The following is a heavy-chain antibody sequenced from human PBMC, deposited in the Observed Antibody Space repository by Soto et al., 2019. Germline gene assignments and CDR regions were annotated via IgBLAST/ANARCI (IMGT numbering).Heavy chain of an antibody. D-gene: IGHD2-2*01. J-gene: IGHJ6*02. Sequence: GESLKISCAASGFTFSSYAMSWVRQAPGKGLEWVSAISGSGGSTYYADSVKGRFTISRDNSKNTLYLQMNSLRAEDTAVYYCAKDMGEYQLLYYYYGMDVWGQGTTVTVSS. CDR1: GFTFSSYA. CDR2: ISGSGGST. V-gene: IGHV3-23*01. CDR3: AKDMGEYQLLYYYYGMDV.